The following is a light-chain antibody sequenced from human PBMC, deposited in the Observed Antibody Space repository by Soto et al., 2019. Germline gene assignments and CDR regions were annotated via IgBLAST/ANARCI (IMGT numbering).Light chain of an antibody. CDR1: NIGSTS. CDR2: DDN. V-gene: IGLV3-21*02. CDR3: RVSNISTHHYV. J-gene: IGLJ1*01. Sequence: SYELTQPPSVSVAPGQTARITCGGNNIGSTSVHWYKQSPGQAPVLGVYDDNDRPSGIPERFSGFNSENTATPAITRVEAGDEADYYGRVSNISTHHYVFGPGSKVTVL.